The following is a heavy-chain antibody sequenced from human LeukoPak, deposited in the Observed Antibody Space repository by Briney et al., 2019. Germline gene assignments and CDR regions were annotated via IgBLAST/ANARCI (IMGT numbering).Heavy chain of an antibody. Sequence: PGESLRLSCAASGFTFSKYGMHWIRQAPGKGLEWVAVIWSNGNNVYYVESVKGRFTISRDNSKNTLYLQMNSLRAEDTAVYYCAKDSYGSGTTADYWGQGTLVTVSS. CDR2: IWSNGNNV. V-gene: IGHV3-33*06. CDR3: AKDSYGSGTTADY. CDR1: GFTFSKYG. J-gene: IGHJ4*02. D-gene: IGHD3-10*01.